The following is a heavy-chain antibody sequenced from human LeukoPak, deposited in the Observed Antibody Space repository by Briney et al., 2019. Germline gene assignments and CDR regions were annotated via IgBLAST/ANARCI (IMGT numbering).Heavy chain of an antibody. V-gene: IGHV1-18*04. J-gene: IGHJ4*02. Sequence: GASVKVSCKASGYTFTGYYMHWVRQAPGQGLEWMAWISANNGETRYAQNLQGRLTMTTDTSTSTAYMELRSLRPDDTAVYYCARVPPSAHQLLSSDYWGQGTQVTVSS. CDR3: ARVPPSAHQLLSSDY. CDR1: GYTFTGYY. D-gene: IGHD2-2*01. CDR2: ISANNGET.